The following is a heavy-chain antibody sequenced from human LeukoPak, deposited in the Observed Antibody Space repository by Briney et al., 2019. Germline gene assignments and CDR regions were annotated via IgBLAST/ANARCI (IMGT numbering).Heavy chain of an antibody. CDR1: GFTFSTYG. CDR3: AKDSSGWMYYFDY. CDR2: ISYDGSKK. D-gene: IGHD6-19*01. Sequence: GGSLRLSCAASGFTFSTYGIHWVRQAPGRGLEWVAVISYDGSKKYYADSVKGRFTISRDNSKNTLYLQMKSLRVEDTAVYYCAKDSSGWMYYFDYWGQGTLVTVSS. V-gene: IGHV3-30*18. J-gene: IGHJ4*02.